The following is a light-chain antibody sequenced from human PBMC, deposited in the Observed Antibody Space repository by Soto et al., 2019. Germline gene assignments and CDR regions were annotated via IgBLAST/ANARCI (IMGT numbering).Light chain of an antibody. Sequence: VITQSASTVSVVPGERATLSCRASQSVSSNLAWYQHKPGQAPRLLTYGASTRATGIPARFSGSGSGTEFTLTISRLETEDFAVYYCQQYSQWPLTFGGGTKVDIK. CDR2: GAS. J-gene: IGKJ4*01. V-gene: IGKV3-15*01. CDR1: QSVSSN. CDR3: QQYSQWPLT.